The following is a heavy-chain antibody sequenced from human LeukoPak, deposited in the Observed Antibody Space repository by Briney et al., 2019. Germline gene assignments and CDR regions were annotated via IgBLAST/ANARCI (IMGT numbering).Heavy chain of an antibody. D-gene: IGHD2-21*01. V-gene: IGHV4-39*01. CDR2: IYYSGST. Sequence: SETLSLTCTVSGGSISSSSYYWGWIRQPPGKGLEWIGSIYYSGSTYYNPSLKSRVTISVDTSKNQFSLKLSSVTAADTAVYYCARSKHEISRRFDYWGQGTLVTVSS. CDR1: GGSISSSSYY. J-gene: IGHJ4*02. CDR3: ARSKHEISRRFDY.